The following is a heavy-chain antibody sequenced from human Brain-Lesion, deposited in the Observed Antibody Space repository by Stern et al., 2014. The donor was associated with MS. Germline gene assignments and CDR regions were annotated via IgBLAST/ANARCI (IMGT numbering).Heavy chain of an antibody. Sequence: QVQLVQSGAEVKKPGASVKVSCKVSGYTLTELSMHWVRQAPGKGLEWMGGFDSEDGETIYAQKFQGRVTMTEDTSTATAYMELSSLRSEDTAVYYCATLSPGAGGNYYRHFDYWGQGTLVTVSS. CDR2: FDSEDGET. D-gene: IGHD1-26*01. CDR3: ATLSPGAGGNYYRHFDY. CDR1: GYTLTELS. J-gene: IGHJ4*02. V-gene: IGHV1-24*01.